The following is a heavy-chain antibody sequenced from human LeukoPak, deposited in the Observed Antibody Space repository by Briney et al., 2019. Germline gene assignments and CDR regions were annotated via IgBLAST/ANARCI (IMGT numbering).Heavy chain of an antibody. J-gene: IGHJ4*02. CDR2: INAGNGNT. Sequence: GASVKVSCKASGYTFTSYAMHWVRQAPGQRLGWMGWINAGNGNTKYSQKFQGRVTITRDTSASTAYMELSSLRSEDTAVYYCARAGMQRGSSYFDYWGQGTLVTVSS. V-gene: IGHV1-3*01. CDR1: GYTFTSYA. D-gene: IGHD2-8*01. CDR3: ARAGMQRGSSYFDY.